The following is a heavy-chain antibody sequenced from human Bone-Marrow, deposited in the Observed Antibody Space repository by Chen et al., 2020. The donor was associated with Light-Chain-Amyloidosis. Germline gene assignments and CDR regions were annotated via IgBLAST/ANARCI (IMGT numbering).Heavy chain of an antibody. CDR2: INPAGNSI. Sequence: EVQLVESGGGLVQPGGSLRLSCAASGFTFSHFYMTWVRQAPGRGLEWVTNINPAGNSINYLDSVRGRFTVSRDNAKNSLYLQMNSLTAEDTALYYCARDPAYSAFDIWGQGAMVTVSS. CDR3: ARDPAYSAFDI. D-gene: IGHD4-4*01. J-gene: IGHJ3*02. CDR1: GFTFSHFY. V-gene: IGHV3-7*05.